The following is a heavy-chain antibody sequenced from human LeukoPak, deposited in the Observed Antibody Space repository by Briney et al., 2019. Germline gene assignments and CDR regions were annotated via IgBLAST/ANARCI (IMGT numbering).Heavy chain of an antibody. J-gene: IGHJ4*02. D-gene: IGHD6-19*01. CDR2: ISYDGSNK. V-gene: IGHV3-30*04. Sequence: PAGSLTLSCAASGFTFSSYAMHWVRQAPGKGLEWVAVISYDGSNKYYADSVKGRFTISRDNSKNTLYLQMNSLRAEDTAVYYCARSSGWYSRFDYWGQGNLVTVSS. CDR1: GFTFSSYA. CDR3: ARSSGWYSRFDY.